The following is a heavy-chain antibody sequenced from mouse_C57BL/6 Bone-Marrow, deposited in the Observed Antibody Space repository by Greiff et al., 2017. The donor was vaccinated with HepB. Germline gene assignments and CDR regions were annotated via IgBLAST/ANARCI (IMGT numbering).Heavy chain of an antibody. CDR3: ARHVIIYSNYEGAMDY. CDR2: ISNGGGST. V-gene: IGHV5-12*01. J-gene: IGHJ4*01. CDR1: GFTFSDYY. D-gene: IGHD2-5*01. Sequence: EVKLVESGGGLVQPVGSLKLSCAASGFTFSDYYMYWVRQTPEKRLEWVAYISNGGGSTYYPATVKGRFTISRDNAKNTLYLQMSRLKSEYTAMYYFARHVIIYSNYEGAMDYWGQGTSVTVSS.